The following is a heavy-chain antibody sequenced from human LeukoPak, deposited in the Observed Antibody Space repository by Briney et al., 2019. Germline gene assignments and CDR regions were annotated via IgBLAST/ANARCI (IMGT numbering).Heavy chain of an antibody. V-gene: IGHV4-39*07. D-gene: IGHD3-22*01. CDR2: IYNSGST. CDR1: GASIRNSAYH. J-gene: IGHJ5*02. CDR3: ARERVVVITTSWFDP. Sequence: SETLSLTCTVSGASIRNSAYHWGWIRQPPGKGLEWIGSIYNSGSTYYNPSLKSRVTISVDTSKNQFSLKLSSVTAADSAVYYCARERVVVITTSWFDPWGQGTLVTVSS.